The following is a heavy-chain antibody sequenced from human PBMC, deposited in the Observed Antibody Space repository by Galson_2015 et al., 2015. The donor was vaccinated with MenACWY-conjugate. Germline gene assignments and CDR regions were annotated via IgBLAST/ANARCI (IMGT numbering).Heavy chain of an antibody. CDR3: AKDVYMDV. Sequence: SLRLSCAVSGFTFRQYAMSWVRQAPGTGLEWVAIISDSGAATHYIDSVKGRFTISGDNSKNTLYLQMSRLRAEDTALYYCAKDVYMDVWSKGTTVSVSS. CDR2: ISDSGAAT. CDR1: GFTFRQYA. J-gene: IGHJ6*03. V-gene: IGHV3-23*01.